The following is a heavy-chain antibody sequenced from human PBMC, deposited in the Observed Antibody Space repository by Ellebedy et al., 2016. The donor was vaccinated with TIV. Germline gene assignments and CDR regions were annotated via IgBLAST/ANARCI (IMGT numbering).Heavy chain of an antibody. CDR2: IWYDGGNK. V-gene: IGHV3-33*01. CDR3: ARNRHVERDDSLHY. CDR1: GFIFSTYG. Sequence: PGGSLRLSCEASGFIFSTYGMHWVRQAPGKGLEWVAFIWYDGGNKYYADSVKGRFTISRDNSKNTLYLQMNNLGAEDTAVFYCARNRHVERDDSLHYWGQGTLVTVSS. J-gene: IGHJ4*02. D-gene: IGHD1-1*01.